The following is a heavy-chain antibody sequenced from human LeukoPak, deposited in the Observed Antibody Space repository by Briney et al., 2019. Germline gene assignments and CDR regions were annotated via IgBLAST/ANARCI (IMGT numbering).Heavy chain of an antibody. Sequence: ASVKVSCKASGYTFAGYYIHWVRQAPGQGLEWMGRINPHSGDTDYAQKFQGRVSMTSVTSIITAYMELSSLKSDDTAIYYCANVPPGYGFVIDYWGQGTLVTVSA. D-gene: IGHD5-18*01. CDR3: ANVPPGYGFVIDY. CDR2: INPHSGDT. V-gene: IGHV1-2*06. CDR1: GYTFAGYY. J-gene: IGHJ4*02.